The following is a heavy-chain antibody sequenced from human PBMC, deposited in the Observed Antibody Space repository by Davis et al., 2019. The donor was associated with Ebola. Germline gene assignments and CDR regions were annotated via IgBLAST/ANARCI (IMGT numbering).Heavy chain of an antibody. D-gene: IGHD5-24*01. V-gene: IGHV4-39*07. CDR3: ARRMDGYNYDNGMDV. CDR2: IYYSGST. CDR1: GGSISSSSYY. J-gene: IGHJ6*02. Sequence: SETLSLTCTVSGGSISSSSYYWGWIRQPPGKGLEWVGSIYYSGSTYYNPSLKSRVTISVDTSNNQSSLKLSTVTAADTAVYYCARRMDGYNYDNGMDVWGQGTTVTVSS.